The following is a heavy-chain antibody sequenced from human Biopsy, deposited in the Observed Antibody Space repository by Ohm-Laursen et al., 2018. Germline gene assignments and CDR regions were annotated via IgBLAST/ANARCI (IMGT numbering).Heavy chain of an antibody. CDR2: IYYSVMT. Sequence: SDTLSLTCTVSGGSFTGHYWSWIRQPPGKGLGWIGHIYYSVMTNYNPSLQSRVSISVDTSRNQVSLTLSSVTAADTAVYYCARDSGILSYGNFKYYHYYGMDVWGQGTKVTVSS. V-gene: IGHV4-59*11. CDR3: ARDSGILSYGNFKYYHYYGMDV. J-gene: IGHJ6*02. CDR1: GGSFTGHY. D-gene: IGHD4-11*01.